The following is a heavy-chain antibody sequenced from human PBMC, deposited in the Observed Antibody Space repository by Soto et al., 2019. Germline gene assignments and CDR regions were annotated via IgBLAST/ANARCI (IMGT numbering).Heavy chain of an antibody. Sequence: PGESLKISCKGSGYSFTSYWISWVRQMPGKGLEWMGRIDPSDSYTNYSPSFQGHVTISADKSISTAYLQWSSLKASDTAMYYCVREGADYDYSDYWGQGTLVTVSS. J-gene: IGHJ4*02. CDR2: IDPSDSYT. D-gene: IGHD3-10*01. V-gene: IGHV5-10-1*01. CDR3: VREGADYDYSDY. CDR1: GYSFTSYW.